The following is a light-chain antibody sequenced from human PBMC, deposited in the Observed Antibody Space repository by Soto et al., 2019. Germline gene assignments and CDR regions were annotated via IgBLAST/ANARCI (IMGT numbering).Light chain of an antibody. CDR1: SSDVGGYNY. Sequence: QSALTQPRSVSGSPGQSVTISCTGTSSDVGGYNYVSWYQQHPGKAPKLVIYKVSDRPSGVSSRFSASKSGNTASLTISGLQAEDEADYYCSSYSTATSPQWVFGGGTKLTVL. CDR3: SSYSTATSPQWV. J-gene: IGLJ3*02. V-gene: IGLV2-11*01. CDR2: KVS.